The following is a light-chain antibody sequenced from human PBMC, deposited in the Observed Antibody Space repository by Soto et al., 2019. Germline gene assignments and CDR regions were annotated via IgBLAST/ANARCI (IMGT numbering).Light chain of an antibody. CDR1: QRISNNY. CDR3: QQFDNLIT. CDR2: DAS. V-gene: IGKV3D-20*01. J-gene: IGKJ4*01. Sequence: EIVLTQSPATLSLSPGERATLSCGASQRISNNYLAWYQQKPGLAPRLLIYDASNRAAGIPDRFSGSVSGTDFTLTISRLEPEDFAVYYCQQFDNLITFGGGTKVEIK.